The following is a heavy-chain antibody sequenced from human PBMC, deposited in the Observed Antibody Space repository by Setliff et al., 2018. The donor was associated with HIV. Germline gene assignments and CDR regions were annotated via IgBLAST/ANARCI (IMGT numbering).Heavy chain of an antibody. J-gene: IGHJ3*02. CDR2: IYPADSDT. CDR1: GYSFTSYW. CDR3: ARRLGAHYYAFDI. V-gene: IGHV5-51*01. D-gene: IGHD3-16*01. Sequence: GESLKISCKGSGYSFTSYWIGWVRQMPGKGLEWMGIIYPADSDTRYSPTFQGQVTISADKSITTAYLHWSSLKASDTAMYYCARRLGAHYYAFDIWGQGTMVTVSS.